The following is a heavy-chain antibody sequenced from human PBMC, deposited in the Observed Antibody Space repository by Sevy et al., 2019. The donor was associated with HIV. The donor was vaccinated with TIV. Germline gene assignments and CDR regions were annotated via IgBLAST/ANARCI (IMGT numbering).Heavy chain of an antibody. CDR3: AGGRAPTTLLWFGELLD. CDR2: IYYSGST. CDR1: GGSISSGGYY. V-gene: IGHV4-31*03. D-gene: IGHD3-10*01. J-gene: IGHJ4*02. Sequence: SETLSLTCTVSGGSISSGGYYWSWIRQHPGKGLEWIGYIYYSGSTYYNPSLKRRVTISVDTSKNQFALKLGSVTAADTAVYYGAGGRAPTTLLWFGELLDWGQGTLVTVSS.